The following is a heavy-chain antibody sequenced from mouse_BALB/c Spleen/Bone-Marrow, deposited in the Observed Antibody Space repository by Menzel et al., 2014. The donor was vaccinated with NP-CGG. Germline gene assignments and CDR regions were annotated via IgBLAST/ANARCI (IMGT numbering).Heavy chain of an antibody. CDR2: IDPANGNT. J-gene: IGHJ3*01. Sequence: EVNLVESGAELVKPGASVKSSCTASGFNIKDTYMHWVKQRPEQGLEWIGRIDPANGNTKYDPKFQGKATITADTSSNTAYLQLSSLTSEDTAVYYCASYYRYDRRFAYWGQGTLVTVSA. CDR1: GFNIKDTY. CDR3: ASYYRYDRRFAY. D-gene: IGHD2-14*01. V-gene: IGHV14-3*02.